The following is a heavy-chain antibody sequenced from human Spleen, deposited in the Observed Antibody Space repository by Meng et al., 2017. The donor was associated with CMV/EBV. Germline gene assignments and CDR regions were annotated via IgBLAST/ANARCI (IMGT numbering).Heavy chain of an antibody. J-gene: IGHJ4*02. Sequence: TCTGYYMNWGRQAPGQGLEWMGWINPNSGGTNYAQKFQGRVTMTRDTSISTAYMELSRLRSDDTAVYYCARGVIFGAGYSSSWQFDYWGQGTLVTVSS. CDR3: ARGVIFGAGYSSSWQFDY. D-gene: IGHD6-13*01. V-gene: IGHV1-2*02. CDR1: TCTGYY. CDR2: INPNSGGT.